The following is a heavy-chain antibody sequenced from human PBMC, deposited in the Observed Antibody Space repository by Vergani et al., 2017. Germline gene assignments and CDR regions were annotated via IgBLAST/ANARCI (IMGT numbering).Heavy chain of an antibody. CDR2: IYYSGST. V-gene: IGHV4-59*01. Sequence: QVQLQESGPGLVKPSETLSLTCTVSGDSISGYYWSWIRQPPGKGLEWIGYIYYSGSTNYNPSLKSRVTISVDTSKNQFSLKLSSVTAADTAVYYCARASPLSPGGSGYGMDVWGQXP. D-gene: IGHD3-10*01. J-gene: IGHJ6*02. CDR1: GDSISGYY. CDR3: ARASPLSPGGSGYGMDV.